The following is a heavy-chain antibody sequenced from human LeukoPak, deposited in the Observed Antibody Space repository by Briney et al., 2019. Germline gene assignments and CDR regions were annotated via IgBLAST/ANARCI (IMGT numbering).Heavy chain of an antibody. CDR2: IYAGDSGT. J-gene: IGHJ4*02. Sequence: GESLKISCRGSGYSFTSHWIGWVRQMPGKGLEWMAIIYAGDSGTRISPSFQGQVTISADKSISTAYLQWSSLKASDTAIYYCTREMAAAGPDYWGQGTLVTVSS. D-gene: IGHD5-24*01. CDR3: TREMAAAGPDY. V-gene: IGHV5-51*01. CDR1: GYSFTSHW.